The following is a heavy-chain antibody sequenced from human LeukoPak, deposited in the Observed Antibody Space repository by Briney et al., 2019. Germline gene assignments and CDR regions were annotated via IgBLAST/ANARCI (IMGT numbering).Heavy chain of an antibody. J-gene: IGHJ4*02. CDR1: GFTFDDYA. CDR3: ANLLRWEPY. D-gene: IGHD4-23*01. V-gene: IGHV3-9*01. CDR2: ISWNSGSI. Sequence: GRSLRLSCAASGFTFDDYAMHWVRQAPGKGLEWVSGISWNSGSIGYADSVKGRFTISRDNSKNTLYLQMSSLRAEDTAVYYCANLLRWEPYWGQGTLVTVSS.